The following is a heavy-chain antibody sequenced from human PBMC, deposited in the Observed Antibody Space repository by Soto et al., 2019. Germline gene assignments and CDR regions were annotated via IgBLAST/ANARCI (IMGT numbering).Heavy chain of an antibody. J-gene: IGHJ6*03. Sequence: QVQLVQSGAEVKKPGSSVKVSCKASGGTFSSYTISWVRQAPGQGLEWMGRIIPILGIANYAQKFQGRVTITADKSTSTAYKELSSLRSEDTAVYYCARSVETGYYYYYMDVWGKGTTVTVSS. D-gene: IGHD1-1*01. CDR1: GGTFSSYT. CDR2: IIPILGIA. V-gene: IGHV1-69*02. CDR3: ARSVETGYYYYYMDV.